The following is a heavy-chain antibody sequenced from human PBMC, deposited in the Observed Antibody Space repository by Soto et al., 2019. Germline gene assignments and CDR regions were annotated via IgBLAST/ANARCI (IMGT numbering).Heavy chain of an antibody. Sequence: GGSLRLSCTASGFTFGDYAMSWFRQAPGKGLEWVGFIRSKAYGGTTEYAASVKGRFTISRDDSKSIAYLQMNSLKTEDTAVYYCTRDRGHSSGWYSYYFDYWGQGTLVTVSS. V-gene: IGHV3-49*03. CDR2: IRSKAYGGTT. D-gene: IGHD6-19*01. CDR3: TRDRGHSSGWYSYYFDY. J-gene: IGHJ4*02. CDR1: GFTFGDYA.